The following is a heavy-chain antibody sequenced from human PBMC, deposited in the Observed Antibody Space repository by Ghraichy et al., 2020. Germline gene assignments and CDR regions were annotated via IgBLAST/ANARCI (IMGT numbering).Heavy chain of an antibody. J-gene: IGHJ4*02. CDR1: GFTFGDYA. CDR3: AKEGLTVD. V-gene: IGHV3-43*01. CDR2: ITWDSLRT. D-gene: IGHD3-9*01. Sequence: SCVGSGFTFGDYAMHWVRQRPGEGLEWVALITWDSLRTDFADSVKGRFTISRDNNRQSVFLQMNSLRIEDTALYYCAKEGLTVDWGQGTLVSVSS.